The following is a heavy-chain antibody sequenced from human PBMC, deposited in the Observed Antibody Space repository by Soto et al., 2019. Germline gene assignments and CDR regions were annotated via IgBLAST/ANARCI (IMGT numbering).Heavy chain of an antibody. CDR2: TYFRSKWYN. J-gene: IGHJ5*02. Sequence: SQTLSLTCAISVDSVSSNTASWNWIRQSPSRGIEWLGRTYFRSKWYNDDAVSVKSRIIINPDTSNNQFSLQLTSVSPEDTAVYFCAKGDNLGPKTGYAFDPGGQGALVTVYS. CDR1: VDSVSSNTAS. D-gene: IGHD5-12*01. CDR3: AKGDNLGPKTGYAFDP. V-gene: IGHV6-1*01.